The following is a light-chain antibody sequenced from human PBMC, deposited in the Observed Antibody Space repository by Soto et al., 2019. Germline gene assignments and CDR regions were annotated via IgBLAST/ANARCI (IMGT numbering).Light chain of an antibody. Sequence: QSVLTQPRSVSGSPGQSVTISCTGTSSDVGGYNYVSWYQQHPGKAPKLMIYDVSKRPSGVPDRFSGSKSGNTASLTISGLQAEGEADYFCCLYAGGYNYLFGTGTKVTVL. CDR3: CLYAGGYNYL. V-gene: IGLV2-11*01. J-gene: IGLJ1*01. CDR2: DVS. CDR1: SSDVGGYNY.